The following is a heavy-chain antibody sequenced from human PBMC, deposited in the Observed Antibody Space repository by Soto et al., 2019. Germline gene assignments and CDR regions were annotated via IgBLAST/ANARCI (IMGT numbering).Heavy chain of an antibody. Sequence: QVQLVESGGGVVQPGRSLRLSCAASGFTFSSYAMHWVRQAPGKGLEWVAVISYDGSNKYYADSVKGRFTISRDNSKNPLYLQMNSLRAEDTAVYYCRIAVAGTDFDYWGQGTLVTVSS. CDR1: GFTFSSYA. J-gene: IGHJ4*02. CDR3: RIAVAGTDFDY. D-gene: IGHD6-19*01. CDR2: ISYDGSNK. V-gene: IGHV3-30-3*01.